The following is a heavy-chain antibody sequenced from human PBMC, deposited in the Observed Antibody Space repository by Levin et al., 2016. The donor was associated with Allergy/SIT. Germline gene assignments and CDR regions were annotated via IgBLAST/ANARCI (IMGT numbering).Heavy chain of an antibody. Sequence: WIRQPPGKGLEWIGYIYYSGSTNYNPSLKSRVTISVDTSKNQFSLKLSSVTAADTAVYYCAREGIDGDYPFDYWGQGTLVTVSS. D-gene: IGHD4-17*01. J-gene: IGHJ4*02. V-gene: IGHV4-59*01. CDR2: IYYSGST. CDR3: AREGIDGDYPFDY.